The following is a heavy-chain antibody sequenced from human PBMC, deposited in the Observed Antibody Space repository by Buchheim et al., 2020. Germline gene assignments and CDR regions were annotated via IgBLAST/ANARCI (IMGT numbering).Heavy chain of an antibody. V-gene: IGHV3-15*01. CDR1: GFTFSGAW. CDR2: IKSKADGETT. Sequence: EVQLVESGGGFVKPGESLRLSCAASGFTFSGAWMTWVRQAPGKGLEYIGRIKSKADGETTDYTAPVKGRFTISRDDSINTLYLQMNSLKTDDTAVHYCNADVPVRGGGEFDYWGQGTL. J-gene: IGHJ4*02. D-gene: IGHD3-10*01. CDR3: NADVPVRGGGEFDY.